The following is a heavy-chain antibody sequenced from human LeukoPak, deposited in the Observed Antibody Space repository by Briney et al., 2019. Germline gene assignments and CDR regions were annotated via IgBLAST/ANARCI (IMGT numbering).Heavy chain of an antibody. CDR1: GFNSSTYA. J-gene: IGHJ4*02. V-gene: IGHV3-30*04. Sequence: PGGSLRLSCAASGFNSSTYAMHWVRQAPGKGLEWVAVISHDGKNKYYVDSVKGRFTISRDNSKNMVYLQMNSLRAEDTAVYYCARGRGGDGYNWLCYFDYWGQGTLVTVSS. D-gene: IGHD5-24*01. CDR3: ARGRGGDGYNWLCYFDY. CDR2: ISHDGKNK.